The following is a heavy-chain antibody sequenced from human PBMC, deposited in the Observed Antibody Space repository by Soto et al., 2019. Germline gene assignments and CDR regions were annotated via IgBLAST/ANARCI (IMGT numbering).Heavy chain of an antibody. CDR2: IIPILGIA. CDR1: GGTFSSYT. J-gene: IGHJ5*02. V-gene: IGHV1-69*04. Sequence: SVKVSCKASGGTFSSYTISWVRQAPGQGLEWMGRIIPILGIANYAQKFQGRVTITADKSTSTAYMELSSLRSEDTAVYYCARDRGYGDLVNWFDPWGQGTLVTVSS. CDR3: ARDRGYGDLVNWFDP. D-gene: IGHD4-17*01.